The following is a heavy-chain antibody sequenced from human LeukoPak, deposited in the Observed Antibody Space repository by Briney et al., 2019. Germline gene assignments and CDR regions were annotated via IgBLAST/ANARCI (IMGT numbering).Heavy chain of an antibody. V-gene: IGHV3-23*01. CDR2: ISGSGGST. J-gene: IGHJ3*01. CDR3: AKVLLSYGTPGDAFDV. CDR1: GFTFSSYA. Sequence: PGMSLRLSCAASGFTFSSYAMSWVRQAPGKGLEWVPVISGSGGSTYYADSVKGRFTISRDNSRNTLYLQMNSLRAEDTAVYYCAKVLLSYGTPGDAFDVWGQGTMVTVSS. D-gene: IGHD2-8*01.